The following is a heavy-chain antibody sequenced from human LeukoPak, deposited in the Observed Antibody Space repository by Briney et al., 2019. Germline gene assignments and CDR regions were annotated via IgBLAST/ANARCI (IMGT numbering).Heavy chain of an antibody. V-gene: IGHV4-4*02. Sequence: SETLSLTCAVSGDSISSSNWWSWVRQPPGKGLEWIAEIHHSGSTTNNPSLKSRITLSVDKSRNRFSLRLSSVTAADTAVYYCAKIALAEVGLDRWGQGTQVTVSS. CDR3: AKIALAEVGLDR. CDR2: IHHSGST. D-gene: IGHD1-14*01. J-gene: IGHJ5*02. CDR1: GDSISSSNW.